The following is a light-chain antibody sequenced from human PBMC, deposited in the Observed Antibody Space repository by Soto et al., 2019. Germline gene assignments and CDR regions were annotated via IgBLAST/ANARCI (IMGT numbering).Light chain of an antibody. CDR3: QQYGSSPIT. V-gene: IGKV3-15*01. CDR2: GAS. CDR1: QSVSSN. Sequence: EIVMTQSPATLSVSPGERATLSCRASQSVSSNLALYQQKPGQAPRLLIYGASTRATGIPARFSGSGSGTDLTITISRLEPEDVAVYYCQQYGSSPITFGQGTRLDNK. J-gene: IGKJ5*01.